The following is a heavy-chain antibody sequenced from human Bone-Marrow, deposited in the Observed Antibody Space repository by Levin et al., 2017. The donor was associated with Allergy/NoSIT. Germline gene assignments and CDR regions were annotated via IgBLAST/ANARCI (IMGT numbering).Heavy chain of an antibody. V-gene: IGHV3-33*01. J-gene: IGHJ2*01. CDR2: IWHDGSKQ. D-gene: IGHD3-22*01. CDR1: GFTFSNFG. Sequence: GESLKISCEGSGFTFSNFGMHWVRQTPGKGLEWVALIWHDGSKQYYGDSVKGRLTISRDNSKNTLYLQMSRLRAEDTALYFCARDQLKYHYDKSGFQQQERNVDLWGRGTLVTVSS. CDR3: ARDQLKYHYDKSGFQQQERNVDL.